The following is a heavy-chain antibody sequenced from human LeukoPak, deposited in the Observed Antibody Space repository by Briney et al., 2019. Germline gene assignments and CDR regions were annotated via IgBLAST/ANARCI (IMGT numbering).Heavy chain of an antibody. J-gene: IGHJ6*03. Sequence: GGSLRLSCAASGFTFSSYSMNWVRQAPGKGLEWVSYISSSSSTIYYADSVKGRFTISRDNAKNSLYLQMNSLRAEDTAVYYCARDPGIVLMVYANYYMDVWGKGTTVTVSS. D-gene: IGHD2-8*01. CDR3: ARDPGIVLMVYANYYMDV. CDR1: GFTFSSYS. V-gene: IGHV3-48*01. CDR2: ISSSSSTI.